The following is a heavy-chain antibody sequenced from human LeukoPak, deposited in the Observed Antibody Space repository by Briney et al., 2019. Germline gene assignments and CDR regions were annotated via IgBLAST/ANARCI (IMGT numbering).Heavy chain of an antibody. D-gene: IGHD3-10*01. J-gene: IGHJ4*02. CDR3: ARAGSGSYSHQLPFLDY. CDR2: IYHSGST. CDR1: GGSISSGGYS. V-gene: IGHV4-30-2*01. Sequence: SETLSLTCAVSGGSISSGGYSWSWIRQLPGKGLEWIGYIYHSGSTYYNPSLKSRVTISVDRSKNQFSLKLSSVTAADTAVYYCARAGSGSYSHQLPFLDYWGQGTLVTVSS.